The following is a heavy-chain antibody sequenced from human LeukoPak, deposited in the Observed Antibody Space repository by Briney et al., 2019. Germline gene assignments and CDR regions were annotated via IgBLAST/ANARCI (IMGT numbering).Heavy chain of an antibody. J-gene: IGHJ4*02. Sequence: PGGSLRLSCAASGFTVSSNYMSWVRQAPGKGLEWVSVIYSGGSTYYADSVKGRFTISRDNSKNTLYLQMNSLRAEDTAIYYCARDLRIVSGSYLDYWGQGTLVTVSS. D-gene: IGHD1-26*01. V-gene: IGHV3-66*01. CDR1: GFTVSSNY. CDR3: ARDLRIVSGSYLDY. CDR2: IYSGGST.